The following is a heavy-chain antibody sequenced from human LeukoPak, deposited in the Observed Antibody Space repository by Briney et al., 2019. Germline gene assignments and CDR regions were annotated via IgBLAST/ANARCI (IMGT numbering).Heavy chain of an antibody. V-gene: IGHV3-48*01. CDR1: AFTFSRFG. CDR3: ARGDYIGD. CDR2: IDGSSSTI. Sequence: PGESLRLSCAASAFTFSRFGMNWVRQAPGKGLEWVSYIDGSSSTIYYADSVKGRFTISRDNAKNSLHLQMNSLRAEDTAVYYCARGDYIGDWGQGTLVTVSS. D-gene: IGHD4-11*01. J-gene: IGHJ4*02.